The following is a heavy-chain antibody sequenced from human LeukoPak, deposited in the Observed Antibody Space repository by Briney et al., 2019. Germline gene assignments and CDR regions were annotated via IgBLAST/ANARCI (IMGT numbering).Heavy chain of an antibody. CDR3: ARGLLEDIVLMVYAHDAFDI. CDR1: GGSISSYY. J-gene: IGHJ3*02. CDR2: IYYSGST. Sequence: SETLSLTCTVSGGSISSYYWSWIRQPPGKGLEWIGYIYYSGSTNYNPSLKSRVTISVDTSKNQFSLKLSSVTAADTAVYYCARGLLEDIVLMVYAHDAFDIWGQGTMVTVSS. V-gene: IGHV4-59*01. D-gene: IGHD2-8*01.